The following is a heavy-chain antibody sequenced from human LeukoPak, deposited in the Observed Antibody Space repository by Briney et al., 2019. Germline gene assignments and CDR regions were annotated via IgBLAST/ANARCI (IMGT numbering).Heavy chain of an antibody. CDR2: IYGGGST. J-gene: IGHJ4*02. V-gene: IGHV3-53*01. D-gene: IGHD3-10*01. CDR3: ARESGVRGSLDY. CDR1: GFTVSSNY. Sequence: LSGGSLRLSCEASGFTVSSNYMSWVRQAPGKGLEWVSVIYGGGSTYYADSVKGRFTISRDNAKNSLYLQMNSLRAEDTAVYYCARESGVRGSLDYWGQGTLVTVSS.